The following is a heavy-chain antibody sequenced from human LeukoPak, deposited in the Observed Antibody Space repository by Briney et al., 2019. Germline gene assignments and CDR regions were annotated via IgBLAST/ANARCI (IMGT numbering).Heavy chain of an antibody. D-gene: IGHD3-10*01. Sequence: PSETLSLTCTVSGGSISSSSYYWGWIRQPPGKGLEWIGSIYYSGSTYYNPSLKSRVTISVDTSKNQFSLKLSSVTAADTAVYYCARVGMGLLWVGELLYHNGYFDYWGQGTLVTVSS. J-gene: IGHJ4*02. CDR3: ARVGMGLLWVGELLYHNGYFDY. CDR1: GGSISSSSYY. CDR2: IYYSGST. V-gene: IGHV4-39*07.